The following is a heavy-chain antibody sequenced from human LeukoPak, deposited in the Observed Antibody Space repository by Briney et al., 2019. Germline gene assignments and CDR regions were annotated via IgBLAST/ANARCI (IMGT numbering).Heavy chain of an antibody. D-gene: IGHD4-17*01. CDR1: GGSISSYY. V-gene: IGHV4-59*01. J-gene: IGHJ6*04. CDR2: IYCSGST. Sequence: SETLSLTCTVSGGSISSYYWSWIRQPPGKGLEWIGYIYCSGSTNYNPSLKSRVTISVDTSKNQFSLQLSSVTAADTAVYYCARVDYGDYYYYGMDVWGKGTTVTVSS. CDR3: ARVDYGDYYYYGMDV.